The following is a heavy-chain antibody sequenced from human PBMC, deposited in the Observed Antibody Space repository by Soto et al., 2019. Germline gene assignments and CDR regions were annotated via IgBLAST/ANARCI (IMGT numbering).Heavy chain of an antibody. CDR3: VRSSDPDIVVVVAPSYGMDV. CDR1: GGTFSSYA. CDR2: IIPIFGTA. V-gene: IGHV1-69*12. D-gene: IGHD2-15*01. J-gene: IGHJ6*02. Sequence: QVQLVQSGAEVKKPGSSVKVSCKASGGTFSSYAISWVRQAPGQGLEWMGGIIPIFGTANYAQKFQGRVTITADESTSTANMELSSLRSEDTAVYYCVRSSDPDIVVVVAPSYGMDVWGQGTTVTVSS.